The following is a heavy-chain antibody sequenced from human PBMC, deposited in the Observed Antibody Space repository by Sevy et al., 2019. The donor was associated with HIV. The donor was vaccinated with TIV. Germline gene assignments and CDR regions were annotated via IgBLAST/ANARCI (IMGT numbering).Heavy chain of an antibody. J-gene: IGHJ5*02. Sequence: GESLKISCAASGFTFSSYGMHWVRQAPGKGLEWVAVIWYDGSNKYYADSVKGRFTISRDNSKNTLYLQMNSLRAEDTAVYYCAKDWEVAVAGTSWFDPWGQGTLVTVSS. CDR1: GFTFSSYG. CDR2: IWYDGSNK. D-gene: IGHD6-19*01. V-gene: IGHV3-33*06. CDR3: AKDWEVAVAGTSWFDP.